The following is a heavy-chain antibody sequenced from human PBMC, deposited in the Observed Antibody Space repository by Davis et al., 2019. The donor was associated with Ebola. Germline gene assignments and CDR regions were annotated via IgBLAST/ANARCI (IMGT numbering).Heavy chain of an antibody. CDR2: ISTSGNHI. Sequence: GESLKISCVASGFSFSRYDMNWVRQAPGKGLEWVSFISTSGNHINYADSVKGRFTISRDNAKNSLYLEMNSLRAEDTAMYYCARIVPDWYDSSGYSRNGRFDFWGQGTLVSVSS. V-gene: IGHV3-21*01. D-gene: IGHD3-22*01. J-gene: IGHJ4*02. CDR1: GFSFSRYD. CDR3: ARIVPDWYDSSGYSRNGRFDF.